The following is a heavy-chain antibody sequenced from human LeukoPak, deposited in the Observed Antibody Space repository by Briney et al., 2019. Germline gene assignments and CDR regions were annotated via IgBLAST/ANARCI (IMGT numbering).Heavy chain of an antibody. CDR1: GYTFTSYG. V-gene: IGHV1-18*01. CDR3: ARAFYHKYYDILTPGSNY. Sequence: ASVKVSCKASGYTFTSYGISWVRQAPGQGLEWMGWISAYNGNTNYAQKLQGRVTMTTDTSTSTAYMELRSLRSDDTAVYYCARAFYHKYYDILTPGSNYWGQGTLVTVSS. D-gene: IGHD3-9*01. CDR2: ISAYNGNT. J-gene: IGHJ4*02.